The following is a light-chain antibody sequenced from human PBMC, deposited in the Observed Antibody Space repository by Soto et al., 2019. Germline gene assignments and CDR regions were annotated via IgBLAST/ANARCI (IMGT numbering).Light chain of an antibody. CDR3: VLYVGSGIVV. CDR2: STN. Sequence: QTVVTQEPSFSVSPGGTVTLTCGLSSGSVSTSYYPSWYQQTPGQAPRTLIYSTNTRSSGVPDRFSGSILGNKAALTSTGAQADDESDYYCVLYVGSGIVVFGGGTQLTVL. J-gene: IGLJ2*01. CDR1: SGSVSTSYY. V-gene: IGLV8-61*01.